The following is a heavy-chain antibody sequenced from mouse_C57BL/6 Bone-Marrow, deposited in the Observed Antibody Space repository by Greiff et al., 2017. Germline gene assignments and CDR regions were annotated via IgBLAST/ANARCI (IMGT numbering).Heavy chain of an antibody. CDR2: ISSGSSTI. CDR1: GFTFSDYG. D-gene: IGHD4-1*01. V-gene: IGHV5-17*01. CDR3: ARGGTGYYAMDY. Sequence: DVLLVASWGGLVKPGGSLQLSCAASGFTFSDYGMHWVRQAPEKGLEWVAYISSGSSTIYYADTVKGRFTISRDHAKNTLFLQMTSLRSEDTAMYYCARGGTGYYAMDYWGQGTSVTVSS. J-gene: IGHJ4*01.